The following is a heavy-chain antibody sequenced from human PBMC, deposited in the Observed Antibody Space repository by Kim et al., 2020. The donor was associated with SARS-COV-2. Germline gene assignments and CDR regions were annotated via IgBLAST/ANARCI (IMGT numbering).Heavy chain of an antibody. V-gene: IGHV3-9*01. D-gene: IGHD5-12*01. Sequence: GGSLRLSCAASGFTFDDYAMHWVRQAPGKGLEWVSGISWNSGSIGYADSVKGRFTISRDNAKNSLYLQMNSLRAEDTALYYCAKDVVYSGYDRGAFDIWGQGTMVTVSS. J-gene: IGHJ3*02. CDR2: ISWNSGSI. CDR1: GFTFDDYA. CDR3: AKDVVYSGYDRGAFDI.